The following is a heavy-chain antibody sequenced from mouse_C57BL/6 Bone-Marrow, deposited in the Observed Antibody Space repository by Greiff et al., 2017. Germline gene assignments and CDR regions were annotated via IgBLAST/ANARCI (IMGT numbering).Heavy chain of an antibody. V-gene: IGHV14-4*01. D-gene: IGHD6-5*01. CDR1: GFNIKDDY. CDR2: IDPENGDT. CDR3: TTGSLYYYAMDY. J-gene: IGHJ4*01. Sequence: EVKLVESGAELVRPGASVKLSCTASGFNIKDDYMHWVKQRPEQGLEWIGWIDPENGDTEYASKFQGKATITADTSPNTAYLQLSSLTSEDTAVYYCTTGSLYYYAMDYWGQGTSVTVSA.